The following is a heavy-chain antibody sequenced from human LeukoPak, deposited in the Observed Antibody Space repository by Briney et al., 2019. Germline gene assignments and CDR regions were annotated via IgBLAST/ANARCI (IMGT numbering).Heavy chain of an antibody. V-gene: IGHV5-51*01. CDR3: ARAKGYCSGGSCYSFDP. J-gene: IGHJ5*02. Sequence: GESLKISCKGSGHSFTSYWIGWVRQMPGKGLEWMGIIYPGDSDTRYSPSFQGQVTISADKSISTAYLQWSSLKASDTAMYYCARAKGYCSGGSCYSFDPWGQGTLVTVSS. CDR1: GHSFTSYW. D-gene: IGHD2-15*01. CDR2: IYPGDSDT.